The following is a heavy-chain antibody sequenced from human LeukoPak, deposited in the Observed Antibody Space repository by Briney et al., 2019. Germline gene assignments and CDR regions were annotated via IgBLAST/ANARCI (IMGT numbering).Heavy chain of an antibody. CDR1: GYTFSDFY. CDR2: INPYSGTL. J-gene: IGHJ5*02. Sequence: ASVKVSCQTSGYTFSDFYLNWVRQAPGQGLEWMGWINPYSGTLISAQSLQGRLTMTWDTSTGTAYMELTRLTSDDTAVYYCATATVTHTRDPWCQGTLVTVSS. D-gene: IGHD1-1*01. V-gene: IGHV1-2*02. CDR3: ATATVTHTRDP.